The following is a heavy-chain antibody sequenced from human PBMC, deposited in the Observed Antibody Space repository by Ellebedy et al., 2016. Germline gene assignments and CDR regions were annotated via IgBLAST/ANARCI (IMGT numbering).Heavy chain of an antibody. CDR1: GFMFSNYA. Sequence: GESLKISCAASGFMFSNYALTWVRQSPGKGLEWVASIGGRSIRTYYADSVKGRFTISRDNSNETVYLQMNSLRVEDTADYYCVKEDTGLIFGKGHAFDRWGPGTTVTVSS. J-gene: IGHJ3*02. CDR2: IGGRSIRT. CDR3: VKEDTGLIFGKGHAFDR. D-gene: IGHD3/OR15-3a*01. V-gene: IGHV3-23*01.